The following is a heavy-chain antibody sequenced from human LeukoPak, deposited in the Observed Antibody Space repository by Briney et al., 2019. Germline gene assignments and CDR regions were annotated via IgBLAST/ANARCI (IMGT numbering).Heavy chain of an antibody. CDR1: DGSFSGYY. CDR3: ARVGIQLWLRYFDY. D-gene: IGHD5-18*01. Sequence: SETLSLTCAVYDGSFSGYYWSWIRQPPGKGLEWIGEINHSGSTNYNPSLKSRVTISVDTSKNQFSLKLSSVTAADTAVYYCARVGIQLWLRYFDYWGQGTPVTVSS. J-gene: IGHJ4*02. V-gene: IGHV4-34*01. CDR2: INHSGST.